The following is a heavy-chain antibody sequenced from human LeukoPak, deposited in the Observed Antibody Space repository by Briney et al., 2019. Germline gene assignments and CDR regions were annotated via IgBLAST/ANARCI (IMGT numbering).Heavy chain of an antibody. Sequence: PGGSLRLSCAASGFTFSSYSMNWVRQAPGKGLEWVSYISSSSSTIYYADSVKGRFTISRDNAKNSLYLQMNSLRAEDTAVYYCARGVFPPLDYWGQGTLVTVSS. J-gene: IGHJ4*02. D-gene: IGHD2/OR15-2a*01. CDR2: ISSSSSTI. CDR1: GFTFSSYS. V-gene: IGHV3-48*01. CDR3: ARGVFPPLDY.